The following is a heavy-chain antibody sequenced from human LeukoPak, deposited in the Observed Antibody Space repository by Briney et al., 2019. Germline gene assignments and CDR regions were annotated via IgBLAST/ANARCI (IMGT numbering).Heavy chain of an antibody. Sequence: GGSLRLSCAASGFTVSGNYMTWVRQAPGKGLEWLSIIYSVGSTYYPDSVGGRFTISRDNSKNTVFLQMTTLRAEDTGVYYCARGFAHVGHAFDIWGQGTMVTVSS. CDR3: ARGFAHVGHAFDI. CDR2: IYSVGST. V-gene: IGHV3-66*01. CDR1: GFTVSGNY. J-gene: IGHJ3*02. D-gene: IGHD1-26*01.